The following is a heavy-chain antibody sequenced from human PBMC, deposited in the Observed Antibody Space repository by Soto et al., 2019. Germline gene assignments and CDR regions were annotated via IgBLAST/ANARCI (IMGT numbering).Heavy chain of an antibody. V-gene: IGHV3-11*05. D-gene: IGHD4-17*01. Sequence: QVQLVESGGGLVKPGGSLRLSCAASGFTFSDYYMSWIRQAPGKGLEWVSYISSSSSYTNYADSVKGRFTISRDNAKNARYLQMTSLRAEDTAVDYCARAGTTVTTLYYWGQGTLVTVSS. CDR2: ISSSSSYT. CDR1: GFTFSDYY. J-gene: IGHJ4*02. CDR3: ARAGTTVTTLYY.